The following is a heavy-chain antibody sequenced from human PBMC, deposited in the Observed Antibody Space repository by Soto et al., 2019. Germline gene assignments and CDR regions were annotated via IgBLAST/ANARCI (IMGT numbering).Heavy chain of an antibody. CDR1: GYTLTELS. V-gene: IGHV1-24*01. Sequence: GASVKVSCKVSGYTLTELSMHWVRQAPGKGLEWMGGFDPEDGETIYAQKFQGRVTMTEDTSTDTAYMELSSLRSEDTAVYYCATDPYYYDSSGYYCDYWGQGTLVTVSS. J-gene: IGHJ4*02. CDR2: FDPEDGET. CDR3: ATDPYYYDSSGYYCDY. D-gene: IGHD3-22*01.